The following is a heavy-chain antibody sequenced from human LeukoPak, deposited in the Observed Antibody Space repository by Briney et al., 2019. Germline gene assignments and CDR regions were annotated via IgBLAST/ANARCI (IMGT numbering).Heavy chain of an antibody. J-gene: IGHJ4*02. V-gene: IGHV4-34*01. CDR1: GGSFSGYY. Sequence: SETLSLTRAVYGGSFSGYYWSWIRQPPGKGLEWIGEINHSGSTNYNPSLKSRVTISVDTSKNQFSLKLSSVTAADTAVYYCARDRIAVAGYFDYWGQGTLVTASS. D-gene: IGHD6-19*01. CDR3: ARDRIAVAGYFDY. CDR2: INHSGST.